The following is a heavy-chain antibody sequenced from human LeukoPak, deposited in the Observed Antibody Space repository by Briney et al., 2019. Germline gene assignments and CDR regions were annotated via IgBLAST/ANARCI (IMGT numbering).Heavy chain of an antibody. V-gene: IGHV4-59*08. Sequence: PSETLSLTCTVSGGSISSYYWSWIRQPPGKGLEWIGYIYYSGSTNYNPSLKSRVTISVDTSKNQFSLKLSSVTAADTAVYYCARPKESRYYDFWSANWFDPWGQGTLVTVSS. J-gene: IGHJ5*02. CDR3: ARPKESRYYDFWSANWFDP. D-gene: IGHD3-3*01. CDR1: GGSISSYY. CDR2: IYYSGST.